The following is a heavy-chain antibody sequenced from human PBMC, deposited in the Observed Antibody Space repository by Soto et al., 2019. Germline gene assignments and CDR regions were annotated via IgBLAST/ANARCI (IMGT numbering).Heavy chain of an antibody. CDR2: INAGNGHT. D-gene: IGHD3-22*01. CDR1: GYTFTSYA. CDR3: ARSSGFYYVDY. V-gene: IGHV1-3*01. Sequence: QVQLVQSGAEVKKPGASVKVSCKASGYTFTSYAMHCVRQAPGQRLELMGWINAGNGHTKYSQKFQGRVTITRDTSASSAYMEMTSMRSEDTAVYYGARSSGFYYVDYWGQGTLVTVSS. J-gene: IGHJ4*02.